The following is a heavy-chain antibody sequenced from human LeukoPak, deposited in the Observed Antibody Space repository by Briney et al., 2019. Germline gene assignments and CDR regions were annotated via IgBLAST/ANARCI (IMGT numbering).Heavy chain of an antibody. CDR3: ARDDSLFAFDI. Sequence: WDPLSLTCTVADGSLSSSSYSWCWICQPPGKGLEWIVSIYYSGSTYYNPSLKSRVTISVDTSKNQFSLKLSSVTAADTAVYYCARDDSLFAFDIWGQGTMVTVSS. CDR1: DGSLSSSSYS. D-gene: IGHD2-21*01. CDR2: IYYSGST. J-gene: IGHJ3*02. V-gene: IGHV4-39*07.